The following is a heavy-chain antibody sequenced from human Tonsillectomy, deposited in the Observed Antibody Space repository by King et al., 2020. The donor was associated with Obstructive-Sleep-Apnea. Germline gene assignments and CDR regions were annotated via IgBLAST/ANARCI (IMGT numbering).Heavy chain of an antibody. J-gene: IGHJ6*02. D-gene: IGHD5-12*01. CDR3: ARPIGYRRYFFGLEV. CDR2: LDWDGNK. V-gene: IGHV2-70*01. Sequence: TLKESGPALVKPTQTLTLTCNFSGFSLSATGMSVRWIRQAPGKALEWLALLDWDGNKYYTTSLKTRLTISKDTSENQVVLTMTNMDPVDTATYYCARPIGYRRYFFGLEVWGQGTPVTVSS. CDR1: GFSLSATGMS.